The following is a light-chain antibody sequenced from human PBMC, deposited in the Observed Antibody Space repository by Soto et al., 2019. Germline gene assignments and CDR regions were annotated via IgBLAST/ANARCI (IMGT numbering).Light chain of an antibody. CDR3: QQYDSYPLT. CDR2: KAS. CDR1: QSISSW. J-gene: IGKJ4*01. Sequence: DIQMTQSPSTLSASVGDRVTITCRASQSISSWLALYQHKPGKAPKFLIYKASSLESVVPSRFIGSGPGTEFTLTINSLQPDDFAPNYCQQYDSYPLTFGGGTKVEIK. V-gene: IGKV1-5*03.